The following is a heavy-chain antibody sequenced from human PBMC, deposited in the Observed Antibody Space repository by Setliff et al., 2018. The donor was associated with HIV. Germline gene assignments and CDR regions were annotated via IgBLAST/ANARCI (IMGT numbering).Heavy chain of an antibody. CDR1: GFIFTDYQ. D-gene: IGHD3-3*01. CDR3: AREPTGDFWSGYSSRGLDY. Sequence: ASAKASCKASGFIFTDYQIHWVRQAPGQGLEWMGRFNPNSGVTSSPQKFQGRVTMTRDTSINTAYMELSSLTSDDTAFYYCAREPTGDFWSGYSSRGLDYWGRGTLVTVSS. V-gene: IGHV1-2*06. CDR2: FNPNSGVT. J-gene: IGHJ4*01.